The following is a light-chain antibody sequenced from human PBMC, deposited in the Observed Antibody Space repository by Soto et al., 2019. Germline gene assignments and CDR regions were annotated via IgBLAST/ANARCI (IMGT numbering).Light chain of an antibody. CDR2: DVS. V-gene: IGLV2-11*01. J-gene: IGLJ1*01. CDR1: SSDVGGYNY. CDR3: CSYAGSYNNV. Sequence: VLTQPRSVSGSPGQSVTISCTGTSSDVGGYNYVSWYQQHPGKAPKLMIYDVSKRPSGVPDRFSGSKSGNTASLTISGLQAEDEADYYCCSYAGSYNNVFGTGTKVTVL.